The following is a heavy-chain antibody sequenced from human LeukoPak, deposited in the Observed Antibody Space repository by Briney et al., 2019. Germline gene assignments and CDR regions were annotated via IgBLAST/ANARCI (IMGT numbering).Heavy chain of an antibody. V-gene: IGHV3-53*01. CDR3: ARFVDGYRHFDY. D-gene: IGHD5-24*01. CDR1: GFTFSSNY. Sequence: GGSLRLSCAASGFTFSSNYMSWVRQVPGKGLEWVSVIYSGGNTYYADSVKGRFTISRDNSKNTLYLQMNSLRAEDTAVYYCARFVDGYRHFDYWGQGTLVTVSS. J-gene: IGHJ4*02. CDR2: IYSGGNT.